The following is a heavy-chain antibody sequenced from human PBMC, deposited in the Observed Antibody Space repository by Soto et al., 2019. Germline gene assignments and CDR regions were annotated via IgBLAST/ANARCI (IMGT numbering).Heavy chain of an antibody. CDR2: ISYDGSNT. CDR1: GFTFRSYG. J-gene: IGHJ4*02. D-gene: IGHD5-18*01. Sequence: QVQLVESGGGVVQPGTSLRLSCAASGFTFRSYGLHWVRRAPGKGLEWVAVISYDGSNTFYTDSVKGRFTISRDNFKNTLYLQMDSLRTEDIAVYYCAKGDLDTSMAMAFDYWGQGTLVTVSS. CDR3: AKGDLDTSMAMAFDY. V-gene: IGHV3-30*18.